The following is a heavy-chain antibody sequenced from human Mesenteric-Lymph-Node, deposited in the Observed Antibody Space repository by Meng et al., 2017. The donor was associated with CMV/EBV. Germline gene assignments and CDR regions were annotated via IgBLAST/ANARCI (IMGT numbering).Heavy chain of an antibody. V-gene: IGHV3-20*04. Sequence: GESLKISCAASGFTFDDYGMSWVRQTPGKGLEWVSGINWTGGSTGYADSVKGRFTISRDNTKNSLYLQMNSLRAEDTAVYFCARGDTWMSSPPAWGQGALVTVSS. J-gene: IGHJ5*02. CDR2: INWTGGST. CDR1: GFTFDDYG. CDR3: ARGDTWMSSPPA. D-gene: IGHD1-20*01.